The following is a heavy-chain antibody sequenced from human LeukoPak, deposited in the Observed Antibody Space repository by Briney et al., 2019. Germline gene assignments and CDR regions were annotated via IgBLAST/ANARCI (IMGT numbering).Heavy chain of an antibody. Sequence: ASVKVSCKASGYTFTSYVTSWVRQAPRQGLECVGWINAYNGNTNYTQKLQGRVTMTTETSTSTAYMELRSLRSDDTAVYYCARGEPLEPHDYWGQGTLVTVSS. CDR3: ARGEPLEPHDY. J-gene: IGHJ4*02. D-gene: IGHD1-14*01. CDR1: GYTFTSYV. V-gene: IGHV1-18*01. CDR2: INAYNGNT.